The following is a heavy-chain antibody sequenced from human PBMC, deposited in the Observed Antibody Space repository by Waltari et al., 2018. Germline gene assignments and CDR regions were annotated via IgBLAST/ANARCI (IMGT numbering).Heavy chain of an antibody. D-gene: IGHD3-10*01. CDR2: TNPGDFET. CDR1: GYIFTHYW. V-gene: IGHV5-51*01. CDR3: ARLPYYYGSGRYYSDYGMDV. Sequence: EVQLVQSGAEVKKPGESLRISCQGSGYIFTHYWIGWVRQMPGKGLEWMGVTNPGDFETRYSPSFQGQVTISADKSINTAYLQWSSLKASDTAMYYCARLPYYYGSGRYYSDYGMDVWGQGTTVTVSS. J-gene: IGHJ6*02.